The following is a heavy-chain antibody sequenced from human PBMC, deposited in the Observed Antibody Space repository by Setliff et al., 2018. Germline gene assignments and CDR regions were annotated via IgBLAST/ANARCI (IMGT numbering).Heavy chain of an antibody. CDR3: AREVRGVIIRTDYFDY. D-gene: IGHD3-10*01. V-gene: IGHV4-31*03. CDR2: IYYSGST. CDR1: GGSISSGGYY. J-gene: IGHJ4*02. Sequence: NPSETLSLTCTVSGGSISSGGYYWSWIRQHPGKGLEWIGYIYYSGSTYYNPSLKSRDTISVDTSKNQFSLKLSSVTAADTAVYYCAREVRGVIIRTDYFDYWGQGTLVTVSS.